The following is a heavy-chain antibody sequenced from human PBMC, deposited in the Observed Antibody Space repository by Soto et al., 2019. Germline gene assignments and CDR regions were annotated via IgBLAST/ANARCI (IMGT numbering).Heavy chain of an antibody. V-gene: IGHV1-2*02. Sequence: QVQLVQSGAEVKKPGASVKVSCKASGYTFTEYYMHWMRQAPGQGLEWMGWINPTNGDTNYAHNFQDRVTMTGAAAISTAYLELRIPTSDDAAVYQCTRGPSSGAFDYWGQGALVAVSS. D-gene: IGHD3-22*01. CDR1: GYTFTEYY. CDR3: TRGPSSGAFDY. J-gene: IGHJ4*02. CDR2: INPTNGDT.